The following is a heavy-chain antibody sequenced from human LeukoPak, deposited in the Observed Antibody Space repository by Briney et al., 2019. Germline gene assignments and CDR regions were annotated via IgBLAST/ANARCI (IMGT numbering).Heavy chain of an antibody. V-gene: IGHV3-73*01. J-gene: IGHJ4*02. CDR2: IRSKPSSYTT. Sequence: GGSLRLSCAASGFDFSGFYMHWVRQASGRGLEWVGLIRSKPSSYTTVYAASVKGRFTISRDDSKNTAYPQMNSLKAEDTAVYYCTGQDCSGGSCSYVDYWGQGTLVTVSS. CDR3: TGQDCSGGSCSYVDY. D-gene: IGHD2-15*01. CDR1: GFDFSGFY.